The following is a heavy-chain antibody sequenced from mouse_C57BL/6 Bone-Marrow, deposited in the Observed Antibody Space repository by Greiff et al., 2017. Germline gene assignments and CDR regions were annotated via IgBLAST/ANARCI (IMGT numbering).Heavy chain of an antibody. J-gene: IGHJ3*01. CDR3: ARGPITTVGPFAY. Sequence: EVQLQESGGGLVKPGGSLKLSCAASGFTFSSYAMSWVRQTPEKRLEWVATISDGGSYTYYPDNVKGRFTISRDNAKNNLYLQMSHLKSEDTAMYYCARGPITTVGPFAYWGQGTLVTVSA. CDR1: GFTFSSYA. D-gene: IGHD1-1*01. V-gene: IGHV5-4*01. CDR2: ISDGGSYT.